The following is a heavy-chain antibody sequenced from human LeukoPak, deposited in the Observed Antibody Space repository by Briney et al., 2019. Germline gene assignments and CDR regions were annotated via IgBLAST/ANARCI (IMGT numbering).Heavy chain of an antibody. D-gene: IGHD6-19*01. CDR3: ARDLYSSGWYSAETYYFDY. V-gene: IGHV3-7*03. J-gene: IGHJ4*02. CDR1: GFTFSSYW. Sequence: GGSLRLSCAASGFTFSSYWMSWVRQAPGKGLEWVANIKQDGSEKYYVDSVKGRFTISRDNAKTSLYLQMNSLRAEDTAVYYCARDLYSSGWYSAETYYFDYWGQGTLVTVSS. CDR2: IKQDGSEK.